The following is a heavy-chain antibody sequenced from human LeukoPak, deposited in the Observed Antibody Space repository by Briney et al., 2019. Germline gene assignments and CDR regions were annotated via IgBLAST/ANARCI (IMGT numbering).Heavy chain of an antibody. Sequence: TGGSLTLSCEVSGFIFSEYWMHWVRQGPGRGLEWASRISKDANGIHYASSVEGRFTNSRDNARNKVFLHMNNLRVEDTAVYYCVREAPLAGDWYFDRWGRGSLVTVSS. J-gene: IGHJ2*01. CDR1: GFIFSEYW. CDR2: ISKDANGI. D-gene: IGHD6-19*01. V-gene: IGHV3-74*01. CDR3: VREAPLAGDWYFDR.